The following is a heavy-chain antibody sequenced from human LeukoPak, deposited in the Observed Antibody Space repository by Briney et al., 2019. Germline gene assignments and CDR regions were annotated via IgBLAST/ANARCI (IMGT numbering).Heavy chain of an antibody. CDR1: GFTFSTYW. Sequence: LPGGSLRLSCVVSGFTFSTYWMSWVRQAPGKGLECVATIKQDGSVKNYGDSVQGRFTISRDNAKNSLYLQMNSLRAEDTAVYYCARGSPSSGYYYLLGYWGQGTLVTVSS. V-gene: IGHV3-7*01. D-gene: IGHD3-22*01. J-gene: IGHJ4*02. CDR2: IKQDGSVK. CDR3: ARGSPSSGYYYLLGY.